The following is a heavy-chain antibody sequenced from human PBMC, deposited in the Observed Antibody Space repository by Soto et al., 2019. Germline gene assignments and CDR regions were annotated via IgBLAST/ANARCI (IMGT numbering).Heavy chain of an antibody. CDR2: IHSDGSST. Sequence: EVQLVESGGGLVQPGGSLRLSCAASGFTFSYYWMHWVRQAPGQGLVWVSRIHSDGSSTTYADSVKGRFTISRDNAKNTLYLHMNSLRAEDTAVYYCARGDKGAFDMWGQGTMVSVSS. V-gene: IGHV3-74*01. J-gene: IGHJ3*02. D-gene: IGHD2-21*02. CDR1: GFTFSYYW. CDR3: ARGDKGAFDM.